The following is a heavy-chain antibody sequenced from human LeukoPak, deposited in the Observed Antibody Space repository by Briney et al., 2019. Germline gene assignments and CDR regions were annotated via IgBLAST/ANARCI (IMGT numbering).Heavy chain of an antibody. CDR1: GFSFSNHA. D-gene: IGHD1-7*01. CDR2: ISENGGST. J-gene: IGHJ4*02. V-gene: IGHV3-23*01. Sequence: GGSLRLSCAASGFSFSNHAMSWVRQAPGKGLEWVSGISENGGSTPYADSVKGRFIISRDNSKNALYLQMNSLRAEDTAVYYCAKDGGRGIENYSWGTFDYWGQGTLVTVSS. CDR3: AKDGGRGIENYSWGTFDY.